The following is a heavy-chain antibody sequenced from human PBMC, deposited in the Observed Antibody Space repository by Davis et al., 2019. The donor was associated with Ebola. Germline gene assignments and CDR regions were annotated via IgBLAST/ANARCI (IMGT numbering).Heavy chain of an antibody. CDR1: GGSISSSSYY. CDR3: ARHSLSSSR. V-gene: IGHV4-39*01. J-gene: IGHJ4*02. Sequence: PSETLSLTCTVPGGSISSSSYYWGRFRQPQGKGLEWIGSIYYSGSTYYNPALKSRVTISVDTSKNQFSLKLSSVTAADTAVYYCARHSLSSSRWGQGTLVTVSS. D-gene: IGHD6-6*01. CDR2: IYYSGST.